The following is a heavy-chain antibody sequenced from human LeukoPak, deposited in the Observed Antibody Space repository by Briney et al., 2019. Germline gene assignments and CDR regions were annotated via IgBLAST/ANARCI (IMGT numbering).Heavy chain of an antibody. D-gene: IGHD6-13*01. CDR3: ARRSSSWYQVIDY. V-gene: IGHV4-34*01. CDR2: INHSGST. CDR1: GGSFSGCY. Sequence: SETLSLTCAVYGGSFSGCYWSWIRQPPGKGLEWIGEINHSGSTNYNPSLKSRVTISVDTSKNQFSLKLSSVTAADTAVYYCARRSSSWYQVIDYWGQGTLVTVSS. J-gene: IGHJ4*02.